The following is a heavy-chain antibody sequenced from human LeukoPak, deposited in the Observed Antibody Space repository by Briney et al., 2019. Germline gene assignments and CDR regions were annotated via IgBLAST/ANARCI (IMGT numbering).Heavy chain of an antibody. Sequence: PGGSLRLSCAASGFTFSSYSMNWVRQAPGKGLEWVSSISSSSSYIYYADSVKGRFTISRDNAKNSLYLQMNSLRAEDTAVYYCARSDTAMVRNAFDIWGQGTMVTVSS. CDR3: ARSDTAMVRNAFDI. CDR1: GFTFSSYS. D-gene: IGHD5-18*01. CDR2: ISSSSSYI. V-gene: IGHV3-21*01. J-gene: IGHJ3*02.